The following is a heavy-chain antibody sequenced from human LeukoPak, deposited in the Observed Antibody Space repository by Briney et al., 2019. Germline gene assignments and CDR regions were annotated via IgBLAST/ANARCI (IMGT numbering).Heavy chain of an antibody. CDR3: AREKRGYSYGTGDY. CDR1: GFTFSSYA. CDR2: ISYDGSNK. Sequence: GGSLRLSCAASGFTFSSYAMPWGRQAPGKGLEWVAAISYDGSNKYYADSVKGRFTISRDNSKNTLYLQMNSLRAEDTAVYYCAREKRGYSYGTGDYWGQGTLVTVSS. J-gene: IGHJ4*02. D-gene: IGHD5-18*01. V-gene: IGHV3-30*04.